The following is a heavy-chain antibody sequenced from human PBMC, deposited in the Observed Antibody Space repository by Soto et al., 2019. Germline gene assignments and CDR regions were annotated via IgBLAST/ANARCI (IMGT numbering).Heavy chain of an antibody. CDR2: ISAYNGNT. J-gene: IGHJ6*02. CDR3: ARDQPIQGAAINYGMDV. V-gene: IGHV1-18*01. D-gene: IGHD6-25*01. CDR1: GYTFTSYG. Sequence: QVQLVQSGAEVKKPGASVKVSCKASGYTFTSYGISWVRQAPGQGLEWMGWISAYNGNTNYAQKLQGRFTMTTDTSTSTAYMELRSVRSDDTAVYYCARDQPIQGAAINYGMDVWGQGTTVTVSS.